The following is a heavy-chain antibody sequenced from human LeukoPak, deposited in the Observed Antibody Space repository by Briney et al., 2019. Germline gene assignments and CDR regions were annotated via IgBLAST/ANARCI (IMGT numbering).Heavy chain of an antibody. V-gene: IGHV3-23*01. CDR2: ISGSGGST. D-gene: IGHD3-10*01. CDR3: AKDGARGVKMYYFDY. CDR1: GFTFSSYA. J-gene: IGHJ4*02. Sequence: GGSLRLSCAASGFTFSSYAMSWVRQAPGKGLEWVSAISGSGGSTYYADSVKGRFTISRDNSKNTLYLRMNSLRAEDTAVYYCAKDGARGVKMYYFDYWGQGTLVTVSS.